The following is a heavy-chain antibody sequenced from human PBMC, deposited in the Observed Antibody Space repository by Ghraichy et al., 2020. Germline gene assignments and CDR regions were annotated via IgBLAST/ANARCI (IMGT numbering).Heavy chain of an antibody. V-gene: IGHV4-34*01. CDR2: INHSGST. Sequence: SETLSLTCAVYGGSFSGYYWSWIRQPPGKGLEWIGEINHSGSTNYNPSLKSRVTISVDTSKNQFSLKLSSVTAADTAVYYCARGGGYVFYWGQGTLVTVSS. CDR3: ARGGGYVFY. J-gene: IGHJ4*02. CDR1: GGSFSGYY. D-gene: IGHD5-12*01.